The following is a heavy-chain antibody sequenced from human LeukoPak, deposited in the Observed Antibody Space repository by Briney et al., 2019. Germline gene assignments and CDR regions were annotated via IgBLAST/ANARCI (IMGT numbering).Heavy chain of an antibody. CDR3: ARQGTTVVTPVDY. J-gene: IGHJ4*02. V-gene: IGHV4-39*01. CDR2: IYYSGST. CDR1: GGSISSSSYY. Sequence: PSETLSLTCTVSGGSISSSSYYWGWLRQPPGKGLEWIGSIYYSGSTYYNPSLKSRVTISVDTSKNQFSLKLSSVTAADTAVYYCARQGTTVVTPVDYWGQGTLVTVSS. D-gene: IGHD4-23*01.